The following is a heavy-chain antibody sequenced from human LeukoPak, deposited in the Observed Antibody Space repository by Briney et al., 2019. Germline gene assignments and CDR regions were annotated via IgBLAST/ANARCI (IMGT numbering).Heavy chain of an antibody. CDR3: AKDLSYGFDY. D-gene: IGHD5-18*01. J-gene: IGHJ4*02. V-gene: IGHV3-23*01. CDR2: LSGSGSST. Sequence: GGSLRLSCAASGFTFSSYAMSWVRQAPGKGLEWVSALSGSGSSTYYAESVKGRFTISRDNSKSTPYLQMNSLSAEDTAVYYCAKDLSYGFDYWGQGTLVTVSS. CDR1: GFTFSSYA.